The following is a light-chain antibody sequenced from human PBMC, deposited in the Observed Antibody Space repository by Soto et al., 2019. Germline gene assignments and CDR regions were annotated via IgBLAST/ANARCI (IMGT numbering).Light chain of an antibody. CDR1: SSDVGSYNL. CDR3: CSYAGSSTYV. Sequence: QSVLTQPASVSGSPGQSITISCTGTSSDVGSYNLVSWYQQHPGKAPKVMIYEVSKRPSGVPNRFSGSKSGNTASLTISGLQAEDEADYYCCSYAGSSTYVFGTGTKLT. J-gene: IGLJ1*01. V-gene: IGLV2-23*02. CDR2: EVS.